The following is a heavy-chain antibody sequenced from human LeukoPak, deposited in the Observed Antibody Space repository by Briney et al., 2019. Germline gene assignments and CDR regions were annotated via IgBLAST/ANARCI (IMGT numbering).Heavy chain of an antibody. CDR2: IYTSGST. Sequence: SETLSLTCTVSGGSISSYYWSWIRQPPGKGLEWIGRIYTSGSTNYNPSLKSRVTISVDTSKNQFSLKLSSVTAADTAVYYCARGLWFGEYTPYNWFDPWGQGTLVTVSS. V-gene: IGHV4-4*08. D-gene: IGHD3-10*01. J-gene: IGHJ5*02. CDR1: GGSISSYY. CDR3: ARGLWFGEYTPYNWFDP.